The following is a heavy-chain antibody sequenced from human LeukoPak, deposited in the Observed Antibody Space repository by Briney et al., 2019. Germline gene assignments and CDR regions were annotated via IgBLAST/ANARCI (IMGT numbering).Heavy chain of an antibody. V-gene: IGHV4-34*01. Sequence: PSETLSLTCAVYGGSFSGYYWSWIRQPPGKGLEWIGEINHSGSTNYNPSLKSRVTISVDTSKNQFSLKLSSVTAADTAVYYCARGMIVVRRKSDGGYYFDYWGRGTLVTVSS. CDR2: INHSGST. J-gene: IGHJ4*02. CDR3: ARGMIVVRRKSDGGYYFDY. D-gene: IGHD3-22*01. CDR1: GGSFSGYY.